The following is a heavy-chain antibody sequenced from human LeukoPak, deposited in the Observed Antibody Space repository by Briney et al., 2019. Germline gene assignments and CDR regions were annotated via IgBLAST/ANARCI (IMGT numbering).Heavy chain of an antibody. CDR1: GFTFSNFA. V-gene: IGHV3-21*01. D-gene: IGHD1-20*01. CDR3: ARGRYNWKGEGENWFDP. J-gene: IGHJ5*02. CDR2: ISSSSSYT. Sequence: GGSLRLSCAASGFTFSNFAMGWVRQAPGKGLEWVSSISSSSSYTYYADSVKGRFTISRDNAKNSLYLQMNNLRAEDTALYYCARGRYNWKGEGENWFDPWGQGTLVTVSS.